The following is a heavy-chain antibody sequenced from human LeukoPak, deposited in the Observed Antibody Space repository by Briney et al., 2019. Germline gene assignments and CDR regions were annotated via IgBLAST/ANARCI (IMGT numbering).Heavy chain of an antibody. J-gene: IGHJ5*02. V-gene: IGHV4-59*01. CDR1: GGSISSYY. Sequence: PSETLSLTCTVSGGSISSYYWRWIRQSPGKGLEGIGYIHYTGSTNYNPSLKSRVAISVESSKNQFSLKLKSVTAADRAVYYCARGGYYGSGYDFRFDPWGQGTLVTVSS. D-gene: IGHD3-10*01. CDR2: IHYTGST. CDR3: ARGGYYGSGYDFRFDP.